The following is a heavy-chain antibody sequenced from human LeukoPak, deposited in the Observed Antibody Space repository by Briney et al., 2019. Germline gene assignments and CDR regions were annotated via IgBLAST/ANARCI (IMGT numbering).Heavy chain of an antibody. J-gene: IGHJ3*02. CDR2: IYYSGST. Sequence: TPSETLCLTCVASGYSIRSGYYCGWIRQPPGKRLEWTGSIYYSGSTYYNPSVKSRVTISVDTSKNKWSLNLSSVTAADTAVYYCARTKVTKRTQDAFDIWGQGTMVTVSS. CDR1: GYSIRSGYY. D-gene: IGHD2-21*02. V-gene: IGHV4-38-2*01. CDR3: ARTKVTKRTQDAFDI.